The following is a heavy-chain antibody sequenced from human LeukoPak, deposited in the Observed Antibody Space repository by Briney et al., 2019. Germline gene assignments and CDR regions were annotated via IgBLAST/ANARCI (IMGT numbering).Heavy chain of an antibody. D-gene: IGHD6-13*01. V-gene: IGHV3-23*01. CDR3: AKDGPYSSSWYGWFDP. CDR2: ISGRGGST. J-gene: IGHJ5*02. CDR1: GFTFSSYA. Sequence: GGSLRLSCAASGFTFSSYAMSWVRQAPGKGLEWVSGISGRGGSTYYADSVKGRFTISRDNSKNTLYLQMNSLRAEDTAVYYCAKDGPYSSSWYGWFDPWGQGTLVTVSS.